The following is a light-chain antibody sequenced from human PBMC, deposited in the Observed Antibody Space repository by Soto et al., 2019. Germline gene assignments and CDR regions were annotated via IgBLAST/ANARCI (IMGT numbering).Light chain of an antibody. V-gene: IGKV1-27*01. CDR1: QGIYNY. CDR2: AAS. Sequence: DIQMTQSPSSLSASVGDRVTITCRASQGIYNYLAWYQQKPGKVPKLLIYAASTLQSGLPSRFSGRGSGTDFTLNISRLQPEDVESYYCQRYNSAPLTFGHGTKVDIK. CDR3: QRYNSAPLT. J-gene: IGKJ3*01.